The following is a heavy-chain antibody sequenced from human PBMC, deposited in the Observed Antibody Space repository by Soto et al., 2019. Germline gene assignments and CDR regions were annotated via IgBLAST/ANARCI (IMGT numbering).Heavy chain of an antibody. CDR2: ITPLRGTS. CDR3: AGGIAARPYGLDV. Sequence: QVRLVQSGAEVKKPGSSVKVSCKASGGTFNSLAISWVRQAPGQGLEWMGGITPLRGTSTYAQKFQGRTTITADESIGTTYMELSSLRSEDTAVYYCAGGIAARPYGLDVWGQGTTVTVSS. D-gene: IGHD6-6*01. CDR1: GGTFNSLA. V-gene: IGHV1-69*01. J-gene: IGHJ6*02.